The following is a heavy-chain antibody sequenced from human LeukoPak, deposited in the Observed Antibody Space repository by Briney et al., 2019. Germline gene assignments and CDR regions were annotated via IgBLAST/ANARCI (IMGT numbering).Heavy chain of an antibody. CDR2: IYTSGST. J-gene: IGHJ4*02. CDR1: GGSISSGSYY. V-gene: IGHV4-61*02. D-gene: IGHD6-6*01. Sequence: SETLSLTCTVSGGSISSGSYYWSWIRQPAGKGLEWIGRIYTSGSTNYNPSLKSRVTISVDTSKNQFSLKLSSGTAADTAVYYCARGSSSSSSYFDYWGQGTLVTVSS. CDR3: ARGSSSSSSYFDY.